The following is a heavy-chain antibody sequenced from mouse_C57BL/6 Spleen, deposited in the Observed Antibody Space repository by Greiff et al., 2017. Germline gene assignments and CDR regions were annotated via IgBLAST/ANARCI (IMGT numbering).Heavy chain of an antibody. CDR1: GYTFTSYW. J-gene: IGHJ1*03. CDR3: ARKGYYWYFDV. V-gene: IGHV1-61*01. D-gene: IGHD2-2*01. CDR2: IYPSDSET. Sequence: VQLQQPGAELVRPGSSVKLSCKASGYTFTSYWMDWVKQRPGQGLEWIGNIYPSDSETHYNQKFKDKATFTVDKSSSTAYMQLSSLTSEDSAVYYWARKGYYWYFDVWGTGTTVTVSS.